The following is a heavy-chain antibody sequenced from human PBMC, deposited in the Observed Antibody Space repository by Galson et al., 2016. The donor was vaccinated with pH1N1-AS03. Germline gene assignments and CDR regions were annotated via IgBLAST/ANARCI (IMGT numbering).Heavy chain of an antibody. D-gene: IGHD2-21*01. V-gene: IGHV4-59*08. J-gene: IGHJ6*02. CDR2: IYYTGDI. CDR3: GRHLRNSYSMDV. Sequence: SKTLSLTCTVSGGSINSYYWTWIRQPPGKGLEWIGQIYYTGDIIYTPSLRSRVTISVDTSKNQLSLSLSSVTAADTAVYYCGRHLRNSYSMDVWGQGTTVTVSS. CDR1: GGSINSYY.